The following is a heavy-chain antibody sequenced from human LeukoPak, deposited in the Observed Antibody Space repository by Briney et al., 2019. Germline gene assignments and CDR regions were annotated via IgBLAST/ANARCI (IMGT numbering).Heavy chain of an antibody. Sequence: GGSLRLSCTASGFTFSSYWMHWVRQAPGKGLVWVSRINTDGSSTSYADSVKGRFTISRDNSKNTLYLQMNSLRAEDTAVYYCAKDLRYSSSWFAEYFQHWGQGTLVTVSS. V-gene: IGHV3-74*01. J-gene: IGHJ1*01. CDR3: AKDLRYSSSWFAEYFQH. CDR2: INTDGSST. CDR1: GFTFSSYW. D-gene: IGHD6-13*01.